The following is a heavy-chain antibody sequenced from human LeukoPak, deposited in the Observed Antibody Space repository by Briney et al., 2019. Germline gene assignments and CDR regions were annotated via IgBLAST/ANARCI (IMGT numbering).Heavy chain of an antibody. CDR1: GGSISSSSYY. CDR3: ARGCGDGSCYLSFDY. D-gene: IGHD2-15*01. Sequence: SETLSLTCTVSGGSISSSSYYWGWIRQPPGKGLKWIGNIYYSGTNSYTPSLKSRLTISVDTSKNQFSLKLSSVTAADTAVYFCARGCGDGSCYLSFDYWGQGTLVTVSS. J-gene: IGHJ4*02. CDR2: IYYSGTN. V-gene: IGHV4-39*01.